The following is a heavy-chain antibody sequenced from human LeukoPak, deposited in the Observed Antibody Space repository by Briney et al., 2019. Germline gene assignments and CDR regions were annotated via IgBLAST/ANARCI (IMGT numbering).Heavy chain of an antibody. CDR1: GFTFSSYA. D-gene: IGHD6-6*01. J-gene: IGHJ3*02. CDR3: ATIYEYSSSSFSDAFDI. V-gene: IGHV1-24*01. CDR2: FDPEDGET. Sequence: GGSLRLSCAASGFTFSSYAMSWVRQAPGKGLEWMGGFDPEDGETIYAQKFQGRVTMTEDTSTDTAYMELSSLRSEDTAVYYCATIYEYSSSSFSDAFDIWGQGTMVTVSS.